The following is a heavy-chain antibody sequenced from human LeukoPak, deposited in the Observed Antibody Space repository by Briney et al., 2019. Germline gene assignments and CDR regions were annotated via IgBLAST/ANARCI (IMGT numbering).Heavy chain of an antibody. J-gene: IGHJ6*02. V-gene: IGHV4-30-4*01. CDR1: GGSISSGDYY. CDR3: ARDSYYGSASPSYYYGMDV. D-gene: IGHD3-10*01. CDR2: IYYSGST. Sequence: KTSQTLSLTCTVSGGSISSGDYYWSWIRQPPGKGLEWIGYIYYSGSTYYNPSLKSRVTISVDTSKNQFSLKLSSVTAADTAVYYCARDSYYGSASPSYYYGMDVWGQGTTVTVSS.